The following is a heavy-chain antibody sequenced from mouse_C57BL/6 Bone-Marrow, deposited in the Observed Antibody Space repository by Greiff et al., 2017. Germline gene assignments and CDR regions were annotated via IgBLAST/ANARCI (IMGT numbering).Heavy chain of an antibody. CDR2: ISDGGSYT. D-gene: IGHD2-4*01. CDR1: GFTFSSYA. CDR3: AREGYDYDDD. J-gene: IGHJ2*01. V-gene: IGHV5-4*01. Sequence: EVKLMESGGGLVKPGGSLKLSCAASGFTFSSYAMSWVRQTPEKRLEWVATISDGGSYTYYPDNVKGRFTISRDNAKNNLYLQMSHLKSEDTAMYYCAREGYDYDDDWGQGTTLTVSS.